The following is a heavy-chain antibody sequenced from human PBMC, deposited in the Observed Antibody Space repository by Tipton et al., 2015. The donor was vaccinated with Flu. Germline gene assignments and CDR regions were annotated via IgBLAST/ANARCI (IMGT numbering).Heavy chain of an antibody. CDR3: ARHGSYYFDY. CDR1: GGSVSGHY. Sequence: GLVKPSETLSLTCAVYGGSVSGHYWSWIRQPPGKGLEWIGEINHSGRTNYNPSLKSRVTISVDTSKNQFSLKPSSVNAADTAVYYCARHGSYYFDYWGQGTLVTVSS. D-gene: IGHD2-15*01. CDR2: INHSGRT. J-gene: IGHJ4*02. V-gene: IGHV4-34*01.